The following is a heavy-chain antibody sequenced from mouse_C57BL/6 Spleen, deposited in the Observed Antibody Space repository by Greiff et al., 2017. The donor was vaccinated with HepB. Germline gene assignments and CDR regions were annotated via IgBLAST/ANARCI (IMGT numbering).Heavy chain of an antibody. CDR2: INYDGSST. J-gene: IGHJ1*03. Sequence: EVQLQESEGGLVQPGSSMKLSCTASGFTFSDYYMAWVRQVPEKGLEWVANINYDGSSTYYLDSLKSRFIISRDNAKNILYLQMSSLKSEDTATYYCARYDYDEGYFDVWGTGTTVTVSS. CDR1: GFTFSDYY. V-gene: IGHV5-16*01. CDR3: ARYDYDEGYFDV. D-gene: IGHD2-4*01.